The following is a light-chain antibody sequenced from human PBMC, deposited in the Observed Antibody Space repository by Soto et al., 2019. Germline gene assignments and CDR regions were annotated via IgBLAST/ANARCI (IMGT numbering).Light chain of an antibody. V-gene: IGLV1-40*01. CDR1: SSNIGAGYD. CDR3: QSYDSSLSGWV. Sequence: QSVLTQPPSVSGAPGQRVTISCTGSSSNIGAGYDVHWYQQLPGTAPKLLIYGNSNRPSGVPDRFSGSKSGTSASLAITGLQAEDEADYYCQSYDSSLSGWVFGGGNKLTVL. CDR2: GNS. J-gene: IGLJ3*02.